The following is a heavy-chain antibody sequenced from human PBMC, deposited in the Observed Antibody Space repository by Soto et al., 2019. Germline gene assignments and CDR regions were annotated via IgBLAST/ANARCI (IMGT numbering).Heavy chain of an antibody. CDR2: IYYSGST. J-gene: IGHJ4*02. CDR3: ARNELELRYVDY. Sequence: QVQLQESGPGLVKPSQTLSLTCTVSGGSISSGDNYWSWIRQPPGKGLEWIGYIYYSGSTYYNPSLKSRVTMSVDTSKNQFSLNLRSVTAADTAVYYCARNELELRYVDYWGQGTLVTVSS. CDR1: GGSISSGDNY. D-gene: IGHD1-7*01. V-gene: IGHV4-30-4*01.